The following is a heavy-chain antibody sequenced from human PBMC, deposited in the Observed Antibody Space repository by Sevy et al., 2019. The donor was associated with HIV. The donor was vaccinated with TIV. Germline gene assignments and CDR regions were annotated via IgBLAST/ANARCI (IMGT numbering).Heavy chain of an antibody. D-gene: IGHD1-1*01. CDR2: IWYNGGTE. Sequence: GGSLRLSCAASGFPFRSFSMHWVRQAPGKGLERVAGIWYNGGTEHYADSVQGRFTISRDNSKNVLNLQMNSLRVGDTAIYYCARDSARVIVPTAGFDSWGQGALVTVSS. CDR1: GFPFRSFS. V-gene: IGHV3-33*01. J-gene: IGHJ5*01. CDR3: ARDSARVIVPTAGFDS.